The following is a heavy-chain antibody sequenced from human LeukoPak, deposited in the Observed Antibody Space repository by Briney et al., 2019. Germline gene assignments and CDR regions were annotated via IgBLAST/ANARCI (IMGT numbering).Heavy chain of an antibody. J-gene: IGHJ4*02. CDR1: GYSISSGYY. Sequence: ETLSLTCTVSGYSISSGYYWGWIRPPPGKGLEWVAIIKQDGSDKYYVDSVRGRFTISRDNAKNSLYLQMNSLRAEDTAVYYCARSVLTGIDYFDYWGQGTLVTVSS. D-gene: IGHD1-20*01. CDR3: ARSVLTGIDYFDY. V-gene: IGHV3-7*01. CDR2: IKQDGSDK.